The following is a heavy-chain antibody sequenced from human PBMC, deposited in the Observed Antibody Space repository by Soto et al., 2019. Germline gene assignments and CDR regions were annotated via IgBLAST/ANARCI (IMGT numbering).Heavy chain of an antibody. CDR2: IYYSGST. D-gene: IGHD3-22*01. Sequence: SETLSLTCTVSGGSISSYYWSWIRQPPGKGLEWIGYIYYSGSTNYNPSLKSRVTISVDTSKNQFSLKLSSVTAADTAVYYCARLWSGNYYDSSGPSMDVWGQGTTVTVS. CDR3: ARLWSGNYYDSSGPSMDV. V-gene: IGHV4-59*08. J-gene: IGHJ6*02. CDR1: GGSISSYY.